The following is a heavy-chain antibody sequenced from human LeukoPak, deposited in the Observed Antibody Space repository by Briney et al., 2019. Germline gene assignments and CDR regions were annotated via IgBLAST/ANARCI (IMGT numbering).Heavy chain of an antibody. Sequence: PGGSLRLSCAASGFTFSSYAMSWVRQAPGKGLEWVSAISGSGGSTYYADSVKGRFTISRDNAKNSLYLQMNSLRAEDTAVYYCARVNVRDWVNAFDIWGQGTMVTVSS. CDR1: GFTFSSYA. CDR3: ARVNVRDWVNAFDI. D-gene: IGHD3-10*02. J-gene: IGHJ3*02. V-gene: IGHV3-23*01. CDR2: ISGSGGST.